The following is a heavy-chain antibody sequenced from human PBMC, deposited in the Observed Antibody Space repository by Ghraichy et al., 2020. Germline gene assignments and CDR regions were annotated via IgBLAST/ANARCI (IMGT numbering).Heavy chain of an antibody. V-gene: IGHV4-61*02. J-gene: IGHJ4*02. Sequence: SETLSLTCTVSGGSISSGSYYWSWIRQPAGKGLEWIGRIYTSGSTNYNPSLKSRVTISVDTSKNQFSLKLSSVTAADTVVYYCAREKTSRTTVEYYFDYWGQGTLVTVSS. CDR2: IYTSGST. CDR1: GGSISSGSYY. D-gene: IGHD4-17*01. CDR3: AREKTSRTTVEYYFDY.